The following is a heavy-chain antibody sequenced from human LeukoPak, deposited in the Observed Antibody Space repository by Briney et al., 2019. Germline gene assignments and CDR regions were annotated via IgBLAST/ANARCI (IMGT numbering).Heavy chain of an antibody. Sequence: PSETLSLTCTVSGGSIRSYYWTWIRQPAGKGLEWVANIHQGGSEIYYVDSVKGRFTISRDNAKNSLYLQMNSLRAEDTAVYYCAKDPSSSSRAYYYYYMDVWGKGTTVTVSS. J-gene: IGHJ6*03. D-gene: IGHD6-13*01. CDR3: AKDPSSSSRAYYYYYMDV. CDR2: IHQGGSEI. V-gene: IGHV3-7*01. CDR1: GGSIRSYY.